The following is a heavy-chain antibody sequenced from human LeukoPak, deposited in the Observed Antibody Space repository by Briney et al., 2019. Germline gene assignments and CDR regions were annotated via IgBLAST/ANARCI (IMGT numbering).Heavy chain of an antibody. CDR1: GGTFSSYA. CDR2: IIPILGIA. D-gene: IGHD2-2*01. Sequence: SVKVSCKASGGTFSSYAISWVRQAPGQGLEWMGRIIPILGIANYAQKFQGRVTITRDTSASTAYMELSSLRSEDTAVYYCARYEYQLLSASRVPPHFDYWGQGTLVTVSS. V-gene: IGHV1-69*04. J-gene: IGHJ4*02. CDR3: ARYEYQLLSASRVPPHFDY.